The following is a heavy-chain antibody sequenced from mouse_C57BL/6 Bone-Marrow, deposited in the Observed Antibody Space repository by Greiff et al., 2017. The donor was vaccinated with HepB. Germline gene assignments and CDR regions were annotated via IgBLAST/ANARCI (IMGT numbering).Heavy chain of an antibody. D-gene: IGHD2-4*01. CDR1: GYTFTSYW. Sequence: VKLQQPGAELVKPGASVKVSCKASGYTFTSYWMHWVKQRPGQGLEWIGRIHPSDSDTNYNQKFKGKATLTVDKSSSTAYMQLSSLTSEDSAVYYCAIRIDYPWFAYWGQGTLVTVSA. CDR2: IHPSDSDT. V-gene: IGHV1-74*01. CDR3: AIRIDYPWFAY. J-gene: IGHJ3*01.